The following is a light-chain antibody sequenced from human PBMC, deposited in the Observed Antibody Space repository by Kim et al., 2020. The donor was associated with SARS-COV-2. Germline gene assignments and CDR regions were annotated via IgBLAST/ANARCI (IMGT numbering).Light chain of an antibody. Sequence: NFMLTQPHSVSESPGKTVTISCTRSSGRIASNYVQWYQQRPGSSPTTVIYEDNQRPSGVPDRFSGSIDRSSNSASLTISGLKTEDEADYYCQSYDSSANWVFGGGTQLTGL. CDR3: QSYDSSANWV. CDR1: SGRIASNY. V-gene: IGLV6-57*01. J-gene: IGLJ3*02. CDR2: EDN.